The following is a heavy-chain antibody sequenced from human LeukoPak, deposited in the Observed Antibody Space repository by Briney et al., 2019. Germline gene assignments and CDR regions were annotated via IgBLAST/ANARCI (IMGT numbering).Heavy chain of an antibody. J-gene: IGHJ4*02. CDR2: IYWNDDK. Sequence: SGATQVKPTQTLTLTCTFSGFSLSASGVGVGWIGQPQGKALEWLALIYWNDDKRYSPSLKSRLTITKDTSKHQVVLTMTNMDPVDTATYYCAHRGTTFLFDCWGQGTLVTVSS. CDR1: GFSLSASGVG. CDR3: AHRGTTFLFDC. D-gene: IGHD1-1*01. V-gene: IGHV2-5*01.